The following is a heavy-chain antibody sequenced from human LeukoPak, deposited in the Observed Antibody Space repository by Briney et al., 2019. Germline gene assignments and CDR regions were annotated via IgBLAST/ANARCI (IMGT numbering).Heavy chain of an antibody. V-gene: IGHV4-59*01. Sequence: SETLSLTCIVSGGSIGNYYWNWIRQPPGKGLEWIGYTSYSGNTIYNPSLKSRVTISIDPFKNQLSLKVTSVTAADTAVYYCARDHGYFGMDVWGQGTTVTISS. CDR1: GGSIGNYY. J-gene: IGHJ6*02. CDR3: ARDHGYFGMDV. CDR2: TSYSGNT.